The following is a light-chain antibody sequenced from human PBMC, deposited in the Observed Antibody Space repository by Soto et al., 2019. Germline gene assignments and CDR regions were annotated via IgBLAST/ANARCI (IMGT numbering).Light chain of an antibody. Sequence: QLVLTQSSSASASLRSSVKLTCTLSSGHNTYTIAWHQQQPGKAPRYLMKLERSGSYDKGSGVPDRFSGSSSGADRYLTISNLQSEDEADYYCETWDSNTHTVFGGGTQLTVL. CDR3: ETWDSNTHTV. V-gene: IGLV4-60*03. CDR1: SGHNTYT. J-gene: IGLJ7*01. CDR2: LERSGSY.